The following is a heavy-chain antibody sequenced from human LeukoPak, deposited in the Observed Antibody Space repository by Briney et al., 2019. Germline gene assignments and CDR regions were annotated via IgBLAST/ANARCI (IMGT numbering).Heavy chain of an antibody. CDR2: ISGSGGST. CDR3: AKIRNNWNPPYYYMDV. D-gene: IGHD1-20*01. Sequence: GGSLRLSCAASGFTFSSYEMNWVRQAPGKGLEWVSAISGSGGSTYYADSVKGRFTISRDNSKNTLYLQMNSLRAEDTAVYYCAKIRNNWNPPYYYMDVWGKGTTVTVSS. CDR1: GFTFSSYE. J-gene: IGHJ6*03. V-gene: IGHV3-23*01.